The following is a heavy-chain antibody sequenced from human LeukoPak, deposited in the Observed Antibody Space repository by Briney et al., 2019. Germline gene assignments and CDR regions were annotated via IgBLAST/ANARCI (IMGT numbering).Heavy chain of an antibody. CDR2: INSGGSGT. Sequence: GGSLRLSCAASGFAFSSNWMHWVRQTPGKGLVWVSRINSGGSGTSYADSVEGRFTISRDNSKNTLYLQMNSLRAEDTAVYYCAKSQQGLVLQYYFDYGAQGPLVPVPS. J-gene: IGHJ4*02. D-gene: IGHD6-19*01. CDR3: AKSQQGLVLQYYFDY. CDR1: GFAFSSNW. V-gene: IGHV3-74*01.